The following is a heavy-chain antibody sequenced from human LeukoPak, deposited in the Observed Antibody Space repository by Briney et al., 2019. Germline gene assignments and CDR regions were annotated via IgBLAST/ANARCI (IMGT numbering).Heavy chain of an antibody. CDR1: GGTFSSYA. CDR2: IIPIFGTA. D-gene: IGHD3-3*01. J-gene: IGHJ4*02. V-gene: IGHV1-69*05. Sequence: GASVKVSCKASGGTFSSYAISWVRQAPGQGLEWMGGIIPIFGTANYAQKFQGRVTITTDESTSTAYMELSSLRSEDTAVYYCARDRRFWSGYYSPARPEHRYYFDYWGQGTLVTVSS. CDR3: ARDRRFWSGYYSPARPEHRYYFDY.